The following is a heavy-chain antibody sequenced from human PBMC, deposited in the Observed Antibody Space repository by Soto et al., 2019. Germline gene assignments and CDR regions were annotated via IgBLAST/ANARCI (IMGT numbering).Heavy chain of an antibody. CDR1: GFTFSSYD. Sequence: PGGSLRLSCAASGFTFSSYDMHWVRQATGKGLEWVSAIGTAGDTYYPGSVKGRFTISRENAKNSLYLQMNSLRAGDTAVYYCARGGYDYWSGYPKPYYYYYYMDVWGKGTTVTVSS. CDR2: IGTAGDT. V-gene: IGHV3-13*01. J-gene: IGHJ6*03. D-gene: IGHD3-3*01. CDR3: ARGGYDYWSGYPKPYYYYYYMDV.